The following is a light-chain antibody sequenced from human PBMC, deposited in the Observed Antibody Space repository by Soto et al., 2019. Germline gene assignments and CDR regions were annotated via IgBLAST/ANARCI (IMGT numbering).Light chain of an antibody. J-gene: IGLJ3*02. Sequence: QSVMTQPPSVSAAPGQKVTISCSGSSSNIGGNSVSWYQQLPGTAPKLLIYDDYKRPSGIPDRFSGSKSGTSATLGISGLRSEDEADYYCATWDDDVTGPVFGGGTKLTVL. CDR1: SSNIGGNS. V-gene: IGLV1-51*01. CDR2: DDY. CDR3: ATWDDDVTGPV.